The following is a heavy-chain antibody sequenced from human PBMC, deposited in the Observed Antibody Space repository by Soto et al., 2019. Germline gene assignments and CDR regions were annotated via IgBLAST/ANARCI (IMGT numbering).Heavy chain of an antibody. CDR3: ARVEAVAGLYNYHGLDV. J-gene: IGHJ6*02. Sequence: QVQLVQSGAEVKKPGSSVKVSCKVSGGTFSNYAIDWVRLAPGHGLEWMGGIVPIFGTTYYTQKFQGRAIIIEDDSTTTAYLEVSRLKSEDTAIYYCARVEAVAGLYNYHGLDVWGQGTAVTVSS. CDR1: GGTFSNYA. CDR2: IVPIFGTT. V-gene: IGHV1-69*12. D-gene: IGHD6-19*01.